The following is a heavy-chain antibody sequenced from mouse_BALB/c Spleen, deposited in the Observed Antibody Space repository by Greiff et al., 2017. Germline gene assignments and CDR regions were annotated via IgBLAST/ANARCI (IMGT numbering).Heavy chain of an antibody. CDR3: ARKATVYYFDY. D-gene: IGHD1-1*01. J-gene: IGHJ2*01. Sequence: EVKLMESGPGLVKPSQSLSLTCTVTGYSITSDYAWNWIRQFPGNKLEWMGYISYSGSTSYNPSLKSRISITRDTSKNQFFLQLNSVTTEDTATYYCARKATVYYFDYWGQGTTLTVSS. V-gene: IGHV3-2*02. CDR1: GYSITSDYA. CDR2: ISYSGST.